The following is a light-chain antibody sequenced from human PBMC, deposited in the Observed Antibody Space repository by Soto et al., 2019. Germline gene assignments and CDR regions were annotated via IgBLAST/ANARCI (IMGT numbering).Light chain of an antibody. Sequence: EIVLTQSPGTLSLSPGERATLSCRASQRVSSSYLAWYQQKPGQAPRLLIYGASIRATGIPDRFSGSGSGTYFTLPISRLEPEDCAVYYCHQYGSSPGTFGQGNKVEI. J-gene: IGKJ1*01. CDR2: GAS. V-gene: IGKV3-20*01. CDR1: QRVSSSY. CDR3: HQYGSSPGT.